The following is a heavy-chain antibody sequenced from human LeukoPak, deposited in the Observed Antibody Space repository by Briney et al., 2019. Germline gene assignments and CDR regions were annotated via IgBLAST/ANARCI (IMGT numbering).Heavy chain of an antibody. V-gene: IGHV1-46*01. J-gene: IGHJ3*02. CDR1: GYTFTSYY. CDR2: INPSGGST. CDR3: ARVKPSSGWPNDAFDI. Sequence: ASVKVSCKASGYTFTSYYMHWVRQAPGQGLEWMGIINPSGGSTSYAQKFQGRVTMTTDTSTSTAYMELRSLRSDDTAVYYCARVKPSSGWPNDAFDIWGQGTMVTVSS. D-gene: IGHD6-19*01.